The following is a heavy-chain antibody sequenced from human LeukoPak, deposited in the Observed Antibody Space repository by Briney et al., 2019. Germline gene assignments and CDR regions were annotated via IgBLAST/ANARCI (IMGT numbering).Heavy chain of an antibody. D-gene: IGHD4-17*01. V-gene: IGHV3-33*08. CDR2: IWYDGSNK. CDR3: ARDSWGDYGDSLPQYFDY. CDR1: GFTFSSYS. Sequence: GGSLRLSCAASGFTFSSYSMNWVRQAPGKGLEWVAVIWYDGSNKYYADSVKGRFTISRDNSKNTLYLQMNSLRAEDTAVYYCARDSWGDYGDSLPQYFDYWGQGTLVTVSS. J-gene: IGHJ4*02.